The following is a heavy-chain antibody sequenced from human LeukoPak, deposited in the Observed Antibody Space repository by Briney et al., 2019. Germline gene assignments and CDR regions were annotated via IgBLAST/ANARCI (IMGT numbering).Heavy chain of an antibody. CDR2: IYHSGST. V-gene: IGHV4-38-2*02. D-gene: IGHD3-22*01. CDR1: GYSISSGYY. J-gene: IGHJ4*02. Sequence: PSETLSLTCTVSGYSISSGYYWGWIRQPPGKGLEWIGSIYHSGSTNYNPSLKSRVTMSVDTSKNQFSLKLSSVTAADTAVYYCARKDYDSSGYFDYWGQGTLVTVSS. CDR3: ARKDYDSSGYFDY.